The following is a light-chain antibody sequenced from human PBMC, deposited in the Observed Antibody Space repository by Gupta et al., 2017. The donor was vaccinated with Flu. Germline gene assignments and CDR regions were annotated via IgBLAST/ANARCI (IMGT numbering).Light chain of an antibody. CDR3: QQYKSWPYM. CDR1: QSVGSD. V-gene: IGKV3-15*01. Sequence: EIVMTQSPATLSVSPGERATLSCRASQSVGSDLAWYQQKPGQAPRFLIYDASTRASGVPARFSGSGSGTEFTLTISNVQSEDFAVYYCQQYKSWPYMFGQGTNLDIK. CDR2: DAS. J-gene: IGKJ2*01.